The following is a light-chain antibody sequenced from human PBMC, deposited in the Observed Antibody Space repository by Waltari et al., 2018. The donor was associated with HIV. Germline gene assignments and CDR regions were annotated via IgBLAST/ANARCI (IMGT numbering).Light chain of an antibody. CDR1: QDIRNY. J-gene: IGKJ4*01. CDR3: QQLHPYPLT. CDR2: ASS. Sequence: DIQLTQSPSFLSASVGDRVVITCRASQDIRNYLGWYQQRPGKAPKLLIYASSTLQSGVPPRFSGSGSGTQFSLTISSLQPEDSGTYYCQQLHPYPLTFGGVTKVEIK. V-gene: IGKV1-9*01.